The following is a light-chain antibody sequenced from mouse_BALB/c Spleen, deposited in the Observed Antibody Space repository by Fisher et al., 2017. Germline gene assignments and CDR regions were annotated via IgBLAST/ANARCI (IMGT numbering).Light chain of an antibody. CDR1: SSVSSSY. J-gene: IGKJ5*01. V-gene: IGKV4-58*01. CDR3: QQWSSNPLT. Sequence: DIVITQSPAIMAASLGQKVTMTCSASSSVSSSYLHWYQQKSGASPKPLIHRTSNLASGVPARFSGSGSGTSYSLTISSMEAEDAATYYCQQWSSNPLTFGAGTKLELK. CDR2: RTS.